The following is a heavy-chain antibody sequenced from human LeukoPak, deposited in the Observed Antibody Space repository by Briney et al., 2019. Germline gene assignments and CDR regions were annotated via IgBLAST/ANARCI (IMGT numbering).Heavy chain of an antibody. CDR3: ARDYRVRGVIIWFDP. V-gene: IGHV3-74*01. Sequence: GGSLRLSCAASGFTFSSYWMHWVRQAPGKGLVWVSRINSDGSSKSYVASVKGRFTIYRDHDNNTLYLQMNSLRAEDTAVYYCARDYRVRGVIIWFDPWGQGTLVTVSS. J-gene: IGHJ5*02. D-gene: IGHD3-10*01. CDR1: GFTFSSYW. CDR2: INSDGSSK.